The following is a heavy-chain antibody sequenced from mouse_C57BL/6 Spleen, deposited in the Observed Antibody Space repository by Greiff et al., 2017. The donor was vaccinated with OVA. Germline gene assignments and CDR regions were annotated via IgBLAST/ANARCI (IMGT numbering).Heavy chain of an antibody. J-gene: IGHJ1*03. CDR1: GYTFTSYW. D-gene: IGHD1-1*01. CDR3: ARGTTVVERDFEV. Sequence: QVQLQQPGAELVKPGASVKMSCKASGYTFTSYWITWVKQRPGQGLEWIGDIYPGSGSTNYNEKFKSKATLTVDTSSSTAYMQLSSLTSEDSAVYYCARGTTVVERDFEVWGTGTTVTVSS. V-gene: IGHV1-55*01. CDR2: IYPGSGST.